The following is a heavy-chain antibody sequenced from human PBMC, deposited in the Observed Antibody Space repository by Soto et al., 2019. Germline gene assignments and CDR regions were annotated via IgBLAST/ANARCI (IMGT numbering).Heavy chain of an antibody. Sequence: QVQLVQSGAEVKKPGSSVKVSCKASGGTFSSYAISWVRQAPGQGLEWMGGIIPIFGTANYAQKFQGRVTITADKSTSTAYMELSSLRSEDTAVYYCALSPPIMIFGVVTATNWFDPRGQGTLVTVSS. CDR1: GGTFSSYA. CDR2: IIPIFGTA. V-gene: IGHV1-69*06. CDR3: ALSPPIMIFGVVTATNWFDP. D-gene: IGHD3-3*01. J-gene: IGHJ5*02.